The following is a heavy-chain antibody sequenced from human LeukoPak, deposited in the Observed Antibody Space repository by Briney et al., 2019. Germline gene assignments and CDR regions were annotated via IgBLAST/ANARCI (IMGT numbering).Heavy chain of an antibody. D-gene: IGHD5-18*01. Sequence: ASVKVSCKASGYTFSSYGVTWVRQAPGQGLEWMGWISAHTGHTSYAQKLQDRITMTTDTSTSTAYMELRSLRSDDTAVYFCARASGYSYGPRDYWGQGTLVTVFS. CDR1: GYTFSSYG. J-gene: IGHJ4*02. CDR2: ISAHTGHT. CDR3: ARASGYSYGPRDY. V-gene: IGHV1-18*01.